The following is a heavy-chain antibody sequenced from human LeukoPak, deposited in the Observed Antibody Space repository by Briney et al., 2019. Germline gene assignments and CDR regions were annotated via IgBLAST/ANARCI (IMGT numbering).Heavy chain of an antibody. CDR2: IYYSGST. Sequence: SETLSLTCTVSGGSISSYYWSWIRQPPGKGLEWIGYIYYSGSTNYNPSLKSRVTISADTSKNQFSLKLDSVTAADTAVYYCARDNPPTVTNNWYFDLWGRGTLVTVSS. D-gene: IGHD4-17*01. CDR3: ARDNPPTVTNNWYFDL. V-gene: IGHV4-59*12. J-gene: IGHJ2*01. CDR1: GGSISSYY.